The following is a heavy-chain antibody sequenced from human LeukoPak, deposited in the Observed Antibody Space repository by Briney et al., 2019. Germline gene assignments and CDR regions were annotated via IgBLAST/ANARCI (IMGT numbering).Heavy chain of an antibody. Sequence: GGSLRLSCAASGFTFSGYYMSWIRQSPGKGLEWVSYISGGDTYTNYADSVKGRFTISREKAKNSLYLQMNRLRAADTAAYYCARGLYRSGSSADSWGQGKLVTASS. J-gene: IGHJ4*02. CDR1: GFTFSGYY. V-gene: IGHV3-11*06. D-gene: IGHD3-22*01. CDR3: ARGLYRSGSSADS. CDR2: ISGGDTYT.